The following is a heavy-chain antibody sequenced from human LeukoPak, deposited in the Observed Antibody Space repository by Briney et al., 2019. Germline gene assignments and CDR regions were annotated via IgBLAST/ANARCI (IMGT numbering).Heavy chain of an antibody. Sequence: SETLSLTCAVYGGSFSGYYWSWIRQPPGKGLEWIGEINHSGSTNYNPSLKSRVTISADTSKNQFSLKLSSVTAADTAVYYCARDRIPYGMDVWGQGTTVTVSS. CDR1: GGSFSGYY. D-gene: IGHD2-15*01. J-gene: IGHJ6*02. CDR3: ARDRIPYGMDV. CDR2: INHSGST. V-gene: IGHV4-34*09.